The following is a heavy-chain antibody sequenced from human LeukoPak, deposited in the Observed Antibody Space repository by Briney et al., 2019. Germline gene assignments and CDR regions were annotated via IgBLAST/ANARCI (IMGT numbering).Heavy chain of an antibody. Sequence: ASVKVSCKASGGTFSSYAISWVRQAPGQGLEWMGGIIPIFGTANYAQKFQGRVTITADESTSTAYMELSSLRSEDTAVYYCATDYYGSGLSAFDIWGQGTMVTVSS. V-gene: IGHV1-69*01. J-gene: IGHJ3*02. D-gene: IGHD3-10*01. CDR2: IIPIFGTA. CDR3: ATDYYGSGLSAFDI. CDR1: GGTFSSYA.